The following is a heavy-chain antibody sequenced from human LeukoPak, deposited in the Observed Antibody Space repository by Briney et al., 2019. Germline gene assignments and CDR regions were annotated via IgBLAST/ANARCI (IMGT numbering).Heavy chain of an antibody. CDR3: ARDLVAAAPHNAAFDI. D-gene: IGHD6-13*01. V-gene: IGHV4-59*01. Sequence: PSETLSLTCTVSGGSISSYYWSWIRQPPGKGLEWIGYIYYSGSTNYNPSLKSRVTISVDTSKNQFSLKLSSVTAADTAVYYCARDLVAAAPHNAAFDIWGQGTMVTVSS. CDR1: GGSISSYY. J-gene: IGHJ3*02. CDR2: IYYSGST.